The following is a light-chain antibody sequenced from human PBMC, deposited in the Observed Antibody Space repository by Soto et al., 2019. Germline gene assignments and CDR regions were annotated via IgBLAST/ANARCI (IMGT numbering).Light chain of an antibody. CDR1: QSVSRN. CDR3: QQYGDWPPDT. CDR2: DAS. V-gene: IGKV3-15*01. J-gene: IGKJ2*01. Sequence: EIVMTQSPATLSLSPGERATLSCRASQSVSRNLAWYQQKPGQPHRLLIYDASTRATGVPARFGGSGSGTEFTLTISGLQSEDFAVYYCQQYGDWPPDTFGQGTKVEI.